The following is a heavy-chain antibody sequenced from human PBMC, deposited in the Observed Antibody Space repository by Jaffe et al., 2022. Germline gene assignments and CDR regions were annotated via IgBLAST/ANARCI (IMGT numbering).Heavy chain of an antibody. CDR2: ISSSGSTI. J-gene: IGHJ4*02. Sequence: QVQLVESGGGLVKPGGSLRLSCAASGFTFSDYYMSWIRQAPGKGLEWVSYISSSGSTIYYADSVKGRFTISRDNAKNSLYLQMNSLRAEDTAVYYCARDVVQLNWVGELSGEYFDYWGQGTLVTVSS. CDR3: ARDVVQLNWVGELSGEYFDY. CDR1: GFTFSDYY. D-gene: IGHD3-16*02. V-gene: IGHV3-11*01.